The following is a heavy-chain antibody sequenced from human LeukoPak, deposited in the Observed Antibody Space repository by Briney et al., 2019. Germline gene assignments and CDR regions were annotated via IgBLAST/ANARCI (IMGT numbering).Heavy chain of an antibody. Sequence: ASVKFSCKACGYTFTSYGISRVRQAPGQGLEWMGWISAYNGNTNYAQKLQGRVTMTTDTSTSTAYMELRSLRSDDTAVYYCARDRRYYDSSGYSSYWGQGTLVTVSS. D-gene: IGHD3-22*01. CDR2: ISAYNGNT. J-gene: IGHJ4*02. CDR1: GYTFTSYG. V-gene: IGHV1-18*01. CDR3: ARDRRYYDSSGYSSY.